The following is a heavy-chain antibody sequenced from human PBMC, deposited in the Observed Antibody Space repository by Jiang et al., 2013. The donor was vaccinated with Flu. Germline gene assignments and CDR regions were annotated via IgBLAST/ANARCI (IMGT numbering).Heavy chain of an antibody. CDR1: GYSFTSYW. D-gene: IGHD2-2*01. V-gene: IGHV5-51*01. CDR3: ARLSIGDCSSTSCYLKAWFDP. CDR2: IYPGDSDT. Sequence: KKPGESLKISCKGSGYSFTSYWIGWVRQMPGKGLEWMGIIYPGDSDTRYSPSFQGQVTISADKSISTAYLQWSSLKASDTAMYYCARLSIGDCSSTSCYLKAWFDPWGQGTLVTVSS. J-gene: IGHJ5*02.